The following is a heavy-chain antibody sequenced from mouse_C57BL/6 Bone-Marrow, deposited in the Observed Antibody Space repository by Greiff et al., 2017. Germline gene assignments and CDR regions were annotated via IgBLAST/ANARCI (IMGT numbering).Heavy chain of an antibody. CDR3: TRAYYSNYRAMDY. J-gene: IGHJ4*01. V-gene: IGHV5-9-1*02. CDR2: ISSGGDYI. CDR1: GFTFSSYA. D-gene: IGHD2-5*01. Sequence: EVQRVESGEGLVKPGGSLKLSCAASGFTFSSYAMSWVRQTPEKRLEWVAYISSGGDYIYYADTVKGRFTISRDNARNTLYLQMSSLKSEDTAMYYCTRAYYSNYRAMDYWGQGTSVTVSS.